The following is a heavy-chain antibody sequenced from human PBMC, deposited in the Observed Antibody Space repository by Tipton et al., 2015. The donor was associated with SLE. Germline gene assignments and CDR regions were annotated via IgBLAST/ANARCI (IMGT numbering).Heavy chain of an antibody. D-gene: IGHD6-19*01. Sequence: TLSLTCTVSGVSISSYYWSWIRQPPGKGLEWIGYIYTSGSTNYNPSLKSRVTISGDTSKNQFSLKLSSVTAADTAIYYCARERSGSGWYEGAFEIWGQGTMVTVSS. CDR3: ARERSGSGWYEGAFEI. V-gene: IGHV4-4*08. CDR1: GVSISSYY. CDR2: IYTSGST. J-gene: IGHJ3*02.